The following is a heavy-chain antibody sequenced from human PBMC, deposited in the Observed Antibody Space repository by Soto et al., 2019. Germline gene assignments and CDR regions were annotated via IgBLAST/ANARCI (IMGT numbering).Heavy chain of an antibody. J-gene: IGHJ5*02. CDR2: IYDSGAT. CDR1: GGSLSGGRYY. V-gene: IGHV4-61*01. Sequence: SETLSLTWTVSGGSLSGGRYYWNWIRQPPGNQMAWIGYIYDSGATKYNPSLKSRVPISQDTSKKQFSLKMNSVPPSDTAVYYCERDWGPYWFDPWGRGILVTVSS. CDR3: ERDWGPYWFDP. D-gene: IGHD3-16*01.